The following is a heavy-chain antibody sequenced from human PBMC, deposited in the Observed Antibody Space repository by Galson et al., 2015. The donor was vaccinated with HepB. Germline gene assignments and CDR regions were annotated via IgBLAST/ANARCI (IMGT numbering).Heavy chain of an antibody. Sequence: SLRLSCAASGFTFSDYYMSWIRQAPGKGLEWVSYISSSSTYTNYADSVKGRFTISRDNAKNSLFLQMNSLRAEDTAVYYCARFLGKRYNWNSADYGMDVWGQGTTVTVSS. CDR2: ISSSSTYT. V-gene: IGHV3-11*06. J-gene: IGHJ6*02. CDR3: ARFLGKRYNWNSADYGMDV. D-gene: IGHD1-1*01. CDR1: GFTFSDYY.